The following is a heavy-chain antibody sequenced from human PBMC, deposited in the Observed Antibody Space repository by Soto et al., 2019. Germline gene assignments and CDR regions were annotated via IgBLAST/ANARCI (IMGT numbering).Heavy chain of an antibody. CDR2: SSSSSSTI. CDR3: ARAAGIAVAGETPGPFDI. Sequence: GGSLRLSCAASGFTFSSYSMNWGRQAPGKWLERVSSSSSSSSTIYYADSVKGRFTISRDNAKNQLHLKMNRLRDEDRAVYYCARAAGIAVAGETPGPFDIWGQGTMVTVSS. V-gene: IGHV3-48*02. D-gene: IGHD6-19*01. J-gene: IGHJ3*02. CDR1: GFTFSSYS.